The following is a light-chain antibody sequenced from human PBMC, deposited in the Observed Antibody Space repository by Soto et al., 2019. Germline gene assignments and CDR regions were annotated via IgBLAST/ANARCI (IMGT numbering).Light chain of an antibody. J-gene: IGKJ1*01. Sequence: PGARATLSCRASQRVGSRHLAWYHQKPGQAPRVLIVRASDRATGIPDRVSGSGSGTDFTLTIFRLEPEDSGMYYCHQYDVSPWTFGQGTKVEIK. CDR3: HQYDVSPWT. CDR1: QRVGSRH. CDR2: RAS. V-gene: IGKV3-20*01.